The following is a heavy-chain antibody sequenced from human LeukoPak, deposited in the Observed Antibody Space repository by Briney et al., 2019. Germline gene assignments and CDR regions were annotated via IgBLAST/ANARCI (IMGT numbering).Heavy chain of an antibody. V-gene: IGHV4-39*07. CDR3: ATPGGELRYFDY. CDR2: INHSGST. CDR1: GGSISSGGYY. J-gene: IGHJ4*02. D-gene: IGHD1-14*01. Sequence: SETLSLTCTVSGGSISSGGYYWSWIRQPPGKGLEWIGEINHSGSTNYNPSLKSRVTISVDTSKNQFSLKLSSVTAVDTAVYYCATPGGELRYFDYWGQGTLVTVSS.